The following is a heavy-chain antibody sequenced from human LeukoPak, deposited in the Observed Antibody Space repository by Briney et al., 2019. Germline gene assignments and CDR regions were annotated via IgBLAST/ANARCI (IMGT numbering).Heavy chain of an antibody. V-gene: IGHV3-23*01. CDR3: AKEDIAVVPAAMMTH. CDR2: IIGRGGTT. CDR1: GFTFSTYG. D-gene: IGHD2-2*01. Sequence: PGGSLRLSCAASGFTFSTYGMSWVRQAPGKGLEWVSGIIGRGGTTYYADSVKGRFTISRDNSKNTLYLQMNSLRAEDTAVYFCAKEDIAVVPAAMMTHWGRGTLVTVSS. J-gene: IGHJ4*02.